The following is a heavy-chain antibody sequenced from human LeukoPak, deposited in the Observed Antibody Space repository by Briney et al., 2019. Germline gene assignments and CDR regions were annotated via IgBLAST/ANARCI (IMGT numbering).Heavy chain of an antibody. D-gene: IGHD6-13*01. CDR1: GYTFTSYG. CDR2: INPNSGDT. V-gene: IGHV1-2*02. J-gene: IGHJ5*02. CDR3: ARMWSTATSGWNWFDP. Sequence: GASVKVSCKASGYTFTSYGISWVRQAPGQGLEWMGWINPNSGDTNYAQNFQGRVTMTRDTSISTAYMELSSLRSDDTAMYYCARMWSTATSGWNWFDPWGQGTLVTVSS.